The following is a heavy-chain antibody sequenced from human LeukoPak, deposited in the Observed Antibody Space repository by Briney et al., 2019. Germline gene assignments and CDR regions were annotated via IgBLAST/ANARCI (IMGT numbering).Heavy chain of an antibody. D-gene: IGHD3-22*01. V-gene: IGHV4-31*03. J-gene: IGHJ4*02. CDR1: GGSISSGGYY. Sequence: SETLSLTCTVAGGSISSGGYYWSWIRQHPGKGLEWIGYIYYSGSTYYNPSLKSRVTISVDTSKNQFPLKLSSVTAADTAVYYCARAGRAYDSSGYLGYWGQGTLVTVSS. CDR3: ARAGRAYDSSGYLGY. CDR2: IYYSGST.